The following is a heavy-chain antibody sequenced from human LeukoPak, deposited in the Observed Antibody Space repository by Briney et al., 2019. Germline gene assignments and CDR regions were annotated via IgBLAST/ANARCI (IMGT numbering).Heavy chain of an antibody. CDR3: ARHKYSSGWPPEGAFDI. CDR2: ISYRGIT. J-gene: IGHJ3*02. D-gene: IGHD6-19*01. V-gene: IGHV4-59*08. Sequence: SETLSLTCAVSGGSISSGYWIWIRQPPGKGLEWVGDISYRGITNYNPSLKSRVTISVDTSKNQFSLKLSSVTAADTAVYYCARHKYSSGWPPEGAFDIWGQGTMVTVSS. CDR1: GGSISSGY.